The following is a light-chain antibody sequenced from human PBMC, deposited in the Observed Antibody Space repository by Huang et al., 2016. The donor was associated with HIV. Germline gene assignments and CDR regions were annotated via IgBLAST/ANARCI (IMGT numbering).Light chain of an antibody. Sequence: IQMTQSPTSLSSSVGDRVSIVCRASQSISTYLNWYQQKPGKAPNLLISSASTLHSGVPSRCSGSGSGTEFTLTIRGLQLDDFATYYCQQSYSASASFGPGTLL. V-gene: IGKV1-39*01. J-gene: IGKJ5*01. CDR2: SAS. CDR1: QSISTY. CDR3: QQSYSASAS.